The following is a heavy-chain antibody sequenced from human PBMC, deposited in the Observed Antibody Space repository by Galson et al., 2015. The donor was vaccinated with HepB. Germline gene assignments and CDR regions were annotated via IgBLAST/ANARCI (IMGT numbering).Heavy chain of an antibody. CDR3: ARHPAISVAGWGGYNWFDP. CDR2: IDPSDSYT. CDR1: GYSFTNYW. J-gene: IGHJ5*02. Sequence: QSGAEMKKPGESLKISCKGSGYSFTNYWISWVRQMPGKGLEWMGRIDPSDSYTNYSPSFQGHVTISADKSISTAYLQWSSLKASDTAMYYCARHPAISVAGWGGYNWFDPWGQGTLVTVSS. V-gene: IGHV5-10-1*01. D-gene: IGHD6-19*01.